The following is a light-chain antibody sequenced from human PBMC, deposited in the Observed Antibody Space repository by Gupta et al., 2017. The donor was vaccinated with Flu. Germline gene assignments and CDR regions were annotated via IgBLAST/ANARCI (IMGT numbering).Light chain of an antibody. J-gene: IGLJ3*02. V-gene: IGLV2-14*01. CDR1: SSDVGGYKY. CDR3: SSKTSSSTLV. Sequence: QSALTQPASVSGSPGQSITISCTGTSSDVGGYKYVSWYQQHPGKAPKLMSCEVSNRPSGVSNRFAGSKSGNTASLTISGLQAEDEADYYCSSKTSSSTLVFGGGTKLTVL. CDR2: EVS.